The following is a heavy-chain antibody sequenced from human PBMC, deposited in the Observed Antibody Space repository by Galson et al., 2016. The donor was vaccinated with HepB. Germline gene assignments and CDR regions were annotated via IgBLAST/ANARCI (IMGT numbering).Heavy chain of an antibody. CDR2: IRIDIDGSTT. CDR1: GFAFSVTW. J-gene: IGHJ4*02. Sequence: SLRLSCAASGFAFSVTWMNWVRQAPGKGLEWVGRIRIDIDGSTTDYGAPVNGRFSISRDDSKNTLYLQMNGLKTEDTAVYYCTTENGGRFEYWGQGTLVTVSS. CDR3: TTENGGRFEY. D-gene: IGHD3-10*01. V-gene: IGHV3-15*01.